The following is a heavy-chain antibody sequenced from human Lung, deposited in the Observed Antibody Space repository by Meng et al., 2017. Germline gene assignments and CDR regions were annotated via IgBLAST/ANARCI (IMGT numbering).Heavy chain of an antibody. D-gene: IGHD4-11*01. V-gene: IGHV4-34*01. J-gene: IGHJ4*02. CDR2: INHSGST. Sequence: QVQLQHWGPELLKPSETLSLTCVVSGGSFSDYYWSWIRQPPGKGLEWIGEINHSGSTNYNPSLESRATISVDTSQNNLSLKLSSVTAADSAVYYCARGPTTMAHDFDYWGQGTLVTVSS. CDR3: ARGPTTMAHDFDY. CDR1: GGSFSDYY.